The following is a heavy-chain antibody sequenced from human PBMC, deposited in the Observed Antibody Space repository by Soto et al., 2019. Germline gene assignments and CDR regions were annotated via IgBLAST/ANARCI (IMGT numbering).Heavy chain of an antibody. V-gene: IGHV1-69*01. J-gene: IGHJ4*02. CDR1: GGTFSSYA. CDR2: IIPIFGTA. Sequence: QVQLVQSGAEVKKPGSSVKVSCKASGGTFSSYAISWVRQAPGQGLEWMGGIIPIFGTANYAQKFQGRVTITADESTSTAYMELSSLSSEDTAGYYCARAPGQYSSGWLNYFDYWGQGTLVTVSS. CDR3: ARAPGQYSSGWLNYFDY. D-gene: IGHD6-19*01.